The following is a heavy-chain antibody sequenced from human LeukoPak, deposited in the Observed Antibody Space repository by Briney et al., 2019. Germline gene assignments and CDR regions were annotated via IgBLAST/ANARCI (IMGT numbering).Heavy chain of an antibody. Sequence: SETLSLTCTVSGGSISSSSYYWGWIRQPPGKGLEWIGSIYYSGSTYYNPSLKSRVTISVDTSKNQFSLKLSSVTAADTAVYYCARDYVEPMTTVVTPPNDAFDIWGQGTMVTVSS. CDR3: ARDYVEPMTTVVTPPNDAFDI. D-gene: IGHD4-23*01. CDR1: GGSISSSSYY. CDR2: IYYSGST. V-gene: IGHV4-39*07. J-gene: IGHJ3*02.